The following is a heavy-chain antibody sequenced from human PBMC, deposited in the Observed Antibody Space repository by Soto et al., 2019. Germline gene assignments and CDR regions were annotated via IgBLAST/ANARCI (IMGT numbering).Heavy chain of an antibody. V-gene: IGHV1-2*04. CDR2: INPNSGGT. CDR3: ARSTSYYYDSSGYYGCLDY. CDR1: GYTFTGYY. J-gene: IGHJ4*02. Sequence: QVQLVQSGAEVKKPGASVKVSGKASGYTFTGYYMHWVRQAPGQGLEWMGWINPNSGGTNYAQKFQGWVTMTRDTSISTAYMELSRLRSDDTAVYYCARSTSYYYDSSGYYGCLDYWGQGTLVTVSS. D-gene: IGHD3-22*01.